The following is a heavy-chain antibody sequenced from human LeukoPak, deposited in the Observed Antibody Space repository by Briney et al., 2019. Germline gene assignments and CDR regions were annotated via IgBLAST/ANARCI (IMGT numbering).Heavy chain of an antibody. D-gene: IGHD3-22*01. CDR3: ARSGTTYYYDSGSRI. V-gene: IGHV3-48*04. J-gene: IGHJ3*02. CDR2: ISGSSSII. CDR1: GFTFSTYW. Sequence: GGSLRLSCEVSGFTFSTYWMSWVRQAPGKGLEWVSFISGSSSIIHYADSVKGRFTISRDNAKNSLYLQMNSLRAEDTAVYYCARSGTTYYYDSGSRIWGQGTMVTVSS.